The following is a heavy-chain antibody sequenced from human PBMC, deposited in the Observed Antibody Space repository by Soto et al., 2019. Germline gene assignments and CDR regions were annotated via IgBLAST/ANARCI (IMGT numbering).Heavy chain of an antibody. CDR2: ISYDGSNK. CDR3: AKDSPYYGSGSYVDY. D-gene: IGHD3-10*01. CDR1: GFTFSSYG. J-gene: IGHJ4*02. Sequence: VQLVESGGGVVQPGRSLRLSCAASGFTFSSYGMHWVRQAPGKGLEWVAVISYDGSNKYYADSVKGRFTISRDNSKNTLYLQMNSLRAEDTAVYYCAKDSPYYGSGSYVDYWGQGTLVTVSS. V-gene: IGHV3-30*18.